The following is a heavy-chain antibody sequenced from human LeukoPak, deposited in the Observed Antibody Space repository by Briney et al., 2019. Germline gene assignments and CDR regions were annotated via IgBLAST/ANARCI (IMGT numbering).Heavy chain of an antibody. CDR2: IIPIFGTA. D-gene: IGHD4-17*01. J-gene: IGHJ4*02. CDR1: GGTFSSYA. CDR3: ARDLTTVTTWGTGYYFDY. Sequence: GASVKVSCKASGGTFSSYAISWVRQAPGQGLEWMGGIIPIFGTANYAQKFQGRVTITADESTSTAYMELSSLRSEDTAVYYCARDLTTVTTWGTGYYFDYWGQGTLVTVSS. V-gene: IGHV1-69*13.